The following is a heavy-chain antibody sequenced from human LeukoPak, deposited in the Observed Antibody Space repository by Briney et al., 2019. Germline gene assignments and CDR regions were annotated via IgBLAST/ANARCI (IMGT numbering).Heavy chain of an antibody. D-gene: IGHD6-19*01. V-gene: IGHV3-23*01. CDR2: ISGSGGST. CDR3: AKCAKQWLPGGVYYYYYMDV. J-gene: IGHJ6*03. CDR1: GFTFSSYA. Sequence: GGSLRLSCAASGFTFSSYAMSWVRQAPGKGLEWVSAISGSGGSTYYADSVKGRFTISRDNSKNTLYLQMNSLRAEDTAVYYCAKCAKQWLPGGVYYYYYMDVWGKGTTVTVSS.